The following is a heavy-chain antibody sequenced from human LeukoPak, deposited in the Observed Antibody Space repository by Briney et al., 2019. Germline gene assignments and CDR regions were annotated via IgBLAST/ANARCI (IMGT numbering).Heavy chain of an antibody. D-gene: IGHD6-13*01. J-gene: IGHJ2*01. V-gene: IGHV1-18*01. CDR2: ISAYNGNT. Sequence: ASVKVSCKASGYTFNSYGISWVRQAPGQGLEWMGWISAYNGNTNYAQKLQGRVTMATDTSTSTAYMELRSLRSDDTAVYYCARGHEVEKGYYWYFDLWGRGTLVTVSS. CDR1: GYTFNSYG. CDR3: ARGHEVEKGYYWYFDL.